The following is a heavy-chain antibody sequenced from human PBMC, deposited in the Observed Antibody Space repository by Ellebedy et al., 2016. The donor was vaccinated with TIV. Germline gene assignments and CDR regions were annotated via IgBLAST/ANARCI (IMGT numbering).Heavy chain of an antibody. V-gene: IGHV4-34*01. CDR3: ARGSGGNFKWFDP. CDR2: INHGGST. Sequence: SETLSLXXAVYGGTFSGYYWTWIRQPPGKGLEWIGEINHGGSTNYNPSLKSRVTISVDTSKNQFSLKLTSVTAADTAVYYCARGSGGNFKWFDPWGQGTLLTVSS. CDR1: GGTFSGYY. D-gene: IGHD4-23*01. J-gene: IGHJ5*02.